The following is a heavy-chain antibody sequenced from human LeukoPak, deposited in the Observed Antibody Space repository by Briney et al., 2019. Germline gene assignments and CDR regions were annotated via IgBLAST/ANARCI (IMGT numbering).Heavy chain of an antibody. CDR3: ARHEGKKMDTPMGPYYYYYMDV. CDR1: GGSISSYY. J-gene: IGHJ6*03. Sequence: SETLSLTCTVSGGSISSYYWSWIRQPPGKGLEWIGYIYTSGSTDYNPSLKSRVTISVDTSKNQFSLKLSSVTAADTAVYYCARHEGKKMDTPMGPYYYYYMDVWGKGTTVTVSS. D-gene: IGHD5-18*01. V-gene: IGHV4-4*09. CDR2: IYTSGST.